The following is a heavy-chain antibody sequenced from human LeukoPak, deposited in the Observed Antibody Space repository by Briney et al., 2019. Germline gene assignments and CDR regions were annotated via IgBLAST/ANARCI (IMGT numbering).Heavy chain of an antibody. J-gene: IGHJ5*02. CDR3: ARNSSMIYPSSGWFDP. CDR2: VYYTGNP. CDR1: GGSINNGVDY. Sequence: PSETVSLTCTVSGGSINNGVDYWAWLRQPRGRGLEWIATVYYTGNPYYNPSLKNRVTVSADTSKNQFSLKLTSLTAADTGIYYCARNSSMIYPSSGWFDPWGQGILVSVSS. D-gene: IGHD3-22*01. V-gene: IGHV4-39*01.